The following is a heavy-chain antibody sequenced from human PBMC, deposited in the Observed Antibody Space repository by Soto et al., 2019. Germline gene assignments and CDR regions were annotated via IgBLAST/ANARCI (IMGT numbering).Heavy chain of an antibody. CDR2: ISYDGSNK. Sequence: QVQLVESGGGVVQPGRSLRLSCAASGFTFSSYGMHWVRQAPGKGLEWVAVISYDGSNKYYADSVKGRFTISRDNSKNTRCLQMNSLRAEDRAVYYCARSPYSVSYLAYFDYWGQGTLVTVSS. CDR1: GFTFSSYG. V-gene: IGHV3-30*03. CDR3: ARSPYSVSYLAYFDY. J-gene: IGHJ4*02. D-gene: IGHD1-26*01.